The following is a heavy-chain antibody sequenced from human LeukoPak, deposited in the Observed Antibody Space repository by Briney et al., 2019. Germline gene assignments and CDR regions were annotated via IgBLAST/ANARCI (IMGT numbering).Heavy chain of an antibody. J-gene: IGHJ5*02. CDR2: IYSGGST. CDR3: ARHRNYYYDSSGYLEP. D-gene: IGHD3-22*01. V-gene: IGHV3-66*04. Sequence: GGSLRLSCAASGFTVSSNYMSWARQAPGKGLEWVSVIYSGGSTYYADSVKGRFTISRDNSKNTLYLQMNSLRAEDSAVYYCARHRNYYYDSSGYLEPWGQGTLVTVSS. CDR1: GFTVSSNY.